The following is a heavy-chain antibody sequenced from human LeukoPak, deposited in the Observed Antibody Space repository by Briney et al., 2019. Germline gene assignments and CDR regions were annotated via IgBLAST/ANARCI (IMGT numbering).Heavy chain of an antibody. D-gene: IGHD4-17*01. J-gene: IGHJ5*02. CDR1: GVSISSSNSY. Sequence: SETLSLTCTVSGVSISSSNSYWGWIRQPPGKGLEWIGSIYYSGNTYYNASLKSQVSISIDTSQNQFSLRLTSVTAADTAVYYCARGMGYGDLGFDPWGQGTLVTVSS. V-gene: IGHV4-39*01. CDR2: IYYSGNT. CDR3: ARGMGYGDLGFDP.